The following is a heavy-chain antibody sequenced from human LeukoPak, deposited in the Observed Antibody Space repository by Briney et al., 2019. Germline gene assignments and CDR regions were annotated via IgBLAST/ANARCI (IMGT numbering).Heavy chain of an antibody. CDR3: ARERQRILPIATRGSGKPRPLDY. CDR1: GGSFSGYY. V-gene: IGHV4-34*01. Sequence: SQTLSLTSAVYGGSFSGYYWSSIRQPPRKGLEWIGEINLSVRAKYNPSLKSRVTISVDTPKNQYSLKLSSATAADTAVYYCARERQRILPIATRGSGKPRPLDYWGQGTLVTVSS. D-gene: IGHD3-10*01. CDR2: INLSVRA. J-gene: IGHJ4*02.